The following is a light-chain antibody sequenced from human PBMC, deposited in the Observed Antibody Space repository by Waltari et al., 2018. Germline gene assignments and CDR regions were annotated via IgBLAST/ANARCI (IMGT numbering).Light chain of an antibody. V-gene: IGLV3-19*01. Sequence: SSELTQDPAVSVALGQTVRITCQGDRIRRYYGSWYQQKPGQAPVLVLYGKNNRPSGLPNRFSGSSSGDTASLTITGAQAEDEAAYYCNSRDSSGLVVFGGGTKLTVL. CDR1: RIRRYY. CDR2: GKN. CDR3: NSRDSSGLVV. J-gene: IGLJ2*01.